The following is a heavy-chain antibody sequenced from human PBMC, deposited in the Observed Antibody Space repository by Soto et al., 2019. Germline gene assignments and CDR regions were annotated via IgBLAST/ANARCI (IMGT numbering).Heavy chain of an antibody. CDR2: ISWDGGST. Sequence: GGSLRLSCAASGFTFDDYTMHWVRQAPGKGLEWVSLISWDGGSTDYADSVKGRFTISRDNSKNSLYLQMNSLRTEDTALYYCAKDITPLDRLEAYDSSGGFDYWGQGTLVTVSS. CDR1: GFTFDDYT. J-gene: IGHJ4*02. V-gene: IGHV3-43*01. D-gene: IGHD3-22*01. CDR3: AKDITPLDRLEAYDSSGGFDY.